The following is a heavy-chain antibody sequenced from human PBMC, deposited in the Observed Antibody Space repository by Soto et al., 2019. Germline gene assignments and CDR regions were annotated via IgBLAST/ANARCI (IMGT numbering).Heavy chain of an antibody. D-gene: IGHD2-21*01. V-gene: IGHV4-59*03. CDR1: GGSISSYY. CDR2: IYYSGST. Sequence: QVQLQESGPGLVKPSETLSLTCTVSGGSISSYYWSWIRQPPGKGLEWIGYIYYSGSTNYNPSLKGPGPLIGGPAKDPVPPGVRSVTAADTARLFLARIPLWVGCDYWGQGTLVTVSS. J-gene: IGHJ4*02. CDR3: ARIPLWVGCDY.